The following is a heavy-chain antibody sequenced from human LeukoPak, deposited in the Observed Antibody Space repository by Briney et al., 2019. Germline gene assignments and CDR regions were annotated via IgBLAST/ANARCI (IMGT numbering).Heavy chain of an antibody. CDR3: ARDLAGATMGGSFDY. V-gene: IGHV3-33*01. Sequence: GGSLRLSCAASGFTFSSYGMHWVRQAPGKGLEWVAVIWYDGSNKYYADSVKGRFTISRDNSKNTLYLQMNSLRAEDTAVYYCARDLAGATMGGSFDYWGQGTLVTVSS. D-gene: IGHD1-26*01. CDR2: IWYDGSNK. CDR1: GFTFSSYG. J-gene: IGHJ4*02.